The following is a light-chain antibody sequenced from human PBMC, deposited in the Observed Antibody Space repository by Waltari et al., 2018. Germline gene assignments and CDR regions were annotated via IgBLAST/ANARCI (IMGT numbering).Light chain of an antibody. CDR2: WAS. J-gene: IGKJ1*01. V-gene: IGKV4-1*01. Sequence: DIVMTQSPDSLAVSLGERATINCKSSQSVLYSSNNKNYLAWYQQRPGQPPKLLLYWASTRKSGVPDRFSGGGSGTDFTLTISSLQAEDVAVYYCQQYYSTPSWTFGQGTKVEIK. CDR1: QSVLYSSNNKNY. CDR3: QQYYSTPSWT.